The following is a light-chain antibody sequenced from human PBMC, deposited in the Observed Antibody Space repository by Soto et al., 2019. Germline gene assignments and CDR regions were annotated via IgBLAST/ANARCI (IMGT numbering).Light chain of an antibody. J-gene: IGKJ1*01. CDR3: QQYGSSPWT. V-gene: IGKV3-20*01. CDR1: QSVTSNY. Sequence: GLKQSPGTLSLYPGESATLPCRASQSVTSNYIAWYQQKPGQAPRLLIYRASTRATGIPDRFSGSGSGTDFTLTISRLEPEDFAVYHCQQYGSSPWTFGQGTKVDI. CDR2: RAS.